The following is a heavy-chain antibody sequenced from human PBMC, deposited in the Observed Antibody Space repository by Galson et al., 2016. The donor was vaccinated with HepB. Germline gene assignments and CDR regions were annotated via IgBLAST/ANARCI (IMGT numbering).Heavy chain of an antibody. Sequence: SLRLSCAASGFTLSAYAMNWVRQAPGKGLEWVSGLNWNGAIKRYAASVEGRFTISRDNGKNSLFLQMNSLRVEDTAFYYCAKGGLPLLEAWFDPWGQGTLVTVSS. D-gene: IGHD2-15*01. J-gene: IGHJ5*01. CDR3: AKGGLPLLEAWFDP. V-gene: IGHV3-9*01. CDR2: LNWNGAIK. CDR1: GFTLSAYA.